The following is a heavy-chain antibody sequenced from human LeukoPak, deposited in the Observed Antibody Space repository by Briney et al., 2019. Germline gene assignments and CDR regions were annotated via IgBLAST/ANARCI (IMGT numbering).Heavy chain of an antibody. CDR1: GFTFSSYA. CDR3: AAVDVDTAFP. J-gene: IGHJ5*02. Sequence: SGGSLRLSCVASGFTFSSYAMNWVRQAPGKGLEWVSSINGSGDRTYYADSVKGRFTISRDNSKNTLYLQMNSLRAEDTAVYYCAAVDVDTAFPWGQGTLVTVSS. V-gene: IGHV3-23*01. D-gene: IGHD5-18*01. CDR2: INGSGDRT.